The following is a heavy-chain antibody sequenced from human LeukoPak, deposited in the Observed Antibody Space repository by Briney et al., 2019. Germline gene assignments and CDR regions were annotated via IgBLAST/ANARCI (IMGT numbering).Heavy chain of an antibody. D-gene: IGHD1-7*01. J-gene: IGHJ3*02. CDR1: GFTFSSYA. CDR3: ARPITGTPLDAFDI. CDR2: ISYDGSNK. V-gene: IGHV3-30-3*02. Sequence: PGGSLRLSCAASGFTFSSYAMHWVRQAPGKGLEWVAVISYDGSNKYYADSVKGRFTISRDNSKNTLYLQMNSLRAEDTAVYYCARPITGTPLDAFDIWGQGTMVTVSS.